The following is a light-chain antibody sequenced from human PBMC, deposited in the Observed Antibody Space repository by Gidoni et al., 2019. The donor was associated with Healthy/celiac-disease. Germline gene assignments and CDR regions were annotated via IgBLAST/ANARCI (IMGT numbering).Light chain of an antibody. CDR1: QSISSY. V-gene: IGKV1-39*01. J-gene: IGKJ1*01. Sequence: DIQLTQSPSSLSASVGDRVTLTCRESQSISSYLNWYQQKPGKAPKLLIYAASSWKSGVPSRFSGSGSGTDFTLTISSLQPEDFATYYCQQSDSTSWTFGQGTKVEIK. CDR3: QQSDSTSWT. CDR2: AAS.